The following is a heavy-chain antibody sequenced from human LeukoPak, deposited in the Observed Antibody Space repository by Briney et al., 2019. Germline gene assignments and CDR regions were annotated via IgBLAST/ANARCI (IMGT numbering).Heavy chain of an antibody. J-gene: IGHJ3*02. CDR3: ARGSTDNWNAFDI. CDR2: IKQDGSEK. Sequence: GGSLRLSCAASGFTFSSYSMNWVRQAPGKGLEWVANIKQDGSEKYYVNSVKGRFTISRANAKNSLYLQVNSLRAEDTAVYFCARGSTDNWNAFDIWGQGTMVTVSS. CDR1: GFTFSSYS. V-gene: IGHV3-7*01. D-gene: IGHD1-20*01.